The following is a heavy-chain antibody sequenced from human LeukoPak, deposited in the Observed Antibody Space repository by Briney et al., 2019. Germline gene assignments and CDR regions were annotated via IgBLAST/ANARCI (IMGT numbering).Heavy chain of an antibody. CDR1: GFTFSSYA. CDR3: ARDPYSNYVTGGWFDP. V-gene: IGHV3-30-3*01. CDR2: ISYDGSSK. J-gene: IGHJ5*02. Sequence: GGSLRLSCAASGFTFSSYAMHWVRQAPGKGLEWVAVISYDGSSKYYADSVKGRFTISRDNSKNTLYLQMNSLRAEDTAVYYCARDPYSNYVTGGWFDPWGQGTLVTVSS. D-gene: IGHD4-11*01.